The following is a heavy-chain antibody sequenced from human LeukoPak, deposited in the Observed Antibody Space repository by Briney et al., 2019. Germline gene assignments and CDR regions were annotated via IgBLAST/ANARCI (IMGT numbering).Heavy chain of an antibody. CDR3: ARDLSSSWYSLGY. D-gene: IGHD6-13*01. V-gene: IGHV3-20*04. Sequence: GGSLRLSCTDSGNSFDDYGMSWVRQVPRKGLEWVSGINWDGGATAYADSVKGRFTISRDHAKNSVFLQMNSLRAEDTALYFFARDLSSSWYSLGYWGQGILVTVSS. J-gene: IGHJ4*02. CDR2: INWDGGAT. CDR1: GNSFDDYG.